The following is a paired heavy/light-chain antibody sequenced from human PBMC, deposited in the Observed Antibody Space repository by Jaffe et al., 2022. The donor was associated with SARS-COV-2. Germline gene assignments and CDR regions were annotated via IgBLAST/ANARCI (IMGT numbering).Heavy chain of an antibody. J-gene: IGHJ5*02. D-gene: IGHD3-3*01. Sequence: QVQLQESGPGLVKPSETLSLTCTVSGASVSSGDHYWGWIRQPPGKGLEWIGSIYYSGTTYYNPSLKSRVTISLDTSKKQFSLKLNSVTAADTAVYHCARHLAYQDFWRGYYYYPSQTNWFDPWGQGTLVTVSS. V-gene: IGHV4-39*01. CDR2: IYYSGTT. CDR1: GASVSSGDHY. CDR3: ARHLAYQDFWRGYYYYPSQTNWFDP.
Light chain of an antibody. V-gene: IGKV1-39*01. CDR3: QQSYSTPWT. Sequence: DIQMTQSPSSLSASVGDRVTITCRASQSISSYLNWYQQKSGEAPKVLIYGVSSVQSGVPPRFSGSGSGTDFSLTISSLQPEDFATYYCQQSYSTPWTFGQGTKVEIK. CDR2: GVS. J-gene: IGKJ1*01. CDR1: QSISSY.